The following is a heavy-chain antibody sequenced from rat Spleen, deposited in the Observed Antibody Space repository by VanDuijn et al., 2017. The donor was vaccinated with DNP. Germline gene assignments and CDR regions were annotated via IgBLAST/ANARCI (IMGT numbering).Heavy chain of an antibody. V-gene: IGHV4-2*01. D-gene: IGHD1-11*01. CDR2: ISYNGGTP. J-gene: IGHJ2*01. Sequence: EVKFVESGGGLVQPGRSLKLSCAASGFNFNDYWMGWVRQAPGKGLEWVATISYNGGTPYYRDSVKGRFTISRDNAQNTLYLQMNKLGSEDTGIYYCAKGPNFGGWSDYFDYWGQGVMVTVSS. CDR3: AKGPNFGGWSDYFDY. CDR1: GFNFNDYW.